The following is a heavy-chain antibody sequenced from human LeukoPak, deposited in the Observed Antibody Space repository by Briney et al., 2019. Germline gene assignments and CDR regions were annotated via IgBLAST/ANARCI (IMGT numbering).Heavy chain of an antibody. D-gene: IGHD2-21*02. J-gene: IGHJ5*02. V-gene: IGHV1-69*05. Sequence: SVKVSCKASGGTFSSYAISWVRQAPGQGLEWMGRIIPIFGTANYAQKFQGRVTITTDESTSTAYMELSSLRSGDTAVYYCAAVTHPGWFDPWAREPWSPSPQ. CDR3: AAVTHPGWFDP. CDR2: IIPIFGTA. CDR1: GGTFSSYA.